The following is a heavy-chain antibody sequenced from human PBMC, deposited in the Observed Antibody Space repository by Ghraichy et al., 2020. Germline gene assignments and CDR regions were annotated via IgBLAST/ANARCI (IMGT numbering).Heavy chain of an antibody. CDR3: VKARNIVVVTATPKDASDI. V-gene: IGHV3-30*02. D-gene: IGHD2-21*02. Sequence: GGSLRLSCAASGFTFSSYGMHWVRQAPGKGLNWVAFIRYDGSNKYYADSVKGRFTISRDNSKNTLYLQMNSLRPEDTAVYYCVKARNIVVVTATPKDASDIWCKGTLVTVSS. CDR2: IRYDGSNK. J-gene: IGHJ3*02. CDR1: GFTFSSYG.